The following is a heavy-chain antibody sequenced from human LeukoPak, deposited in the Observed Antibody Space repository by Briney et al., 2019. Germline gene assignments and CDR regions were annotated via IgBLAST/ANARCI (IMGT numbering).Heavy chain of an antibody. Sequence: SETLSLTCTVSGGSISSYYWSWIRQPAGKGLEWIGRIYTSGSTNYNPSLKSRVTISVDTSKNQFSLKLSSVTAADTAVYYCARVQWAGNSGWYKDYWGQGTLVTVSS. V-gene: IGHV4-4*07. D-gene: IGHD6-19*01. CDR3: ARVQWAGNSGWYKDY. J-gene: IGHJ4*02. CDR2: IYTSGST. CDR1: GGSISSYY.